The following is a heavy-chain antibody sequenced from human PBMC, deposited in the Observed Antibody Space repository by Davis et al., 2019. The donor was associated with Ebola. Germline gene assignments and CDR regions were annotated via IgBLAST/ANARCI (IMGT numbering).Heavy chain of an antibody. V-gene: IGHV1-46*01. J-gene: IGHJ4*02. CDR3: ATSPQTVPPDY. D-gene: IGHD4-17*01. Sequence: AASVKVSCKAFGDTFISDYMNWVRQAPGQGLEWMGIINPSGGTTSYAQKFQGRVTMTRDTSTSTVYMELSSLKSEDTAVYYRATSPQTVPPDYWGQGTLVTVSS. CDR2: INPSGGTT. CDR1: GDTFISDY.